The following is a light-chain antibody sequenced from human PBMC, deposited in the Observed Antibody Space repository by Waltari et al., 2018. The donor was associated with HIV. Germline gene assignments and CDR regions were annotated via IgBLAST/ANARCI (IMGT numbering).Light chain of an antibody. CDR1: QSVSSY. CDR3: QHRCNWPGFT. J-gene: IGKJ3*01. V-gene: IGKV3-11*01. CDR2: DAA. Sequence: EIVLTQSPATLSLSPGERATLSCRASQSVSSYLVWYHQKTGQAPRRLIYDAANRPTGIPAGCISGGSGTDFTITISSLVPEEYAVEYCQHRCNWPGFTFGPGTKVDIK.